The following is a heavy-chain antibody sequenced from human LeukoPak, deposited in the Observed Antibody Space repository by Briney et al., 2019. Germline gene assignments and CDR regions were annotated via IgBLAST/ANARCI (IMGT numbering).Heavy chain of an antibody. Sequence: SETLSLTCTVSGGSISSSSYYWGWIRQPPGKGLEWIGSIYYSGSTYYNPSLKSRVTISVDTSKNQFSLKLSSVTAADTAVYYCASVYDFWSGNDDYWGQGTLVTVSS. V-gene: IGHV4-39*07. D-gene: IGHD3-3*01. CDR2: IYYSGST. J-gene: IGHJ4*02. CDR1: GGSISSSSYY. CDR3: ASVYDFWSGNDDY.